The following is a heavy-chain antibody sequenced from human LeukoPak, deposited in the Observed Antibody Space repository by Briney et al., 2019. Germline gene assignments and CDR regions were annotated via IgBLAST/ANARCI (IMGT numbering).Heavy chain of an antibody. CDR2: ISYDGSNK. V-gene: IGHV3-30-3*01. CDR1: GFTFSSYA. D-gene: IGHD5-24*01. J-gene: IGHJ4*02. CDR3: ARDQMPTNYFDY. Sequence: GGSLRLSCAASGFTFSSYAMHWVRQAPGKGLEWVAVISYDGSNKYYADSVKGRFTISRDNSKNTLYLQMNSLRAEDTAVYYCARDQMPTNYFDYWGQGTLVTVSS.